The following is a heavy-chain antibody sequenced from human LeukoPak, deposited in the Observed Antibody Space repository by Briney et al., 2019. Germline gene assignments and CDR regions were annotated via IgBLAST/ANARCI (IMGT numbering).Heavy chain of an antibody. CDR2: ISWNSGSI. D-gene: IGHD3-9*01. Sequence: PGRSLRLSCAASGFTFDDYAMHWVRQAPGKGLEWVSGISWNSGSIGYADSVKGRFTISRDNAKNSLYLQMNSLRAEDTALYYCAKVYYDILTGYYWFDYWGQGTLVTVSS. V-gene: IGHV3-9*01. CDR1: GFTFDDYA. J-gene: IGHJ4*02. CDR3: AKVYYDILTGYYWFDY.